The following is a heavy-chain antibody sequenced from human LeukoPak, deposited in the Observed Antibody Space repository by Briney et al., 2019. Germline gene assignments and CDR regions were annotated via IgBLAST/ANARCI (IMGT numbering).Heavy chain of an antibody. CDR3: AKSRDAYNVLDS. CDR2: VTAGSSAK. J-gene: IGHJ4*02. V-gene: IGHV3-48*01. Sequence: GSLRLSCAASGFTFSSYRMNWVRQAPGQGLEWISYVTAGSSAKDYADSVKGRFVISRDNGQNSLYLQMNSLRVEDTAVYYCAKSRDAYNVLDSWGQGTLVTVSS. D-gene: IGHD5-24*01. CDR1: GFTFSSYR.